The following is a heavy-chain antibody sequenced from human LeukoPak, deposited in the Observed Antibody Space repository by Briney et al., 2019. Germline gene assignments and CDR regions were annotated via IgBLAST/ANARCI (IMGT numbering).Heavy chain of an antibody. J-gene: IGHJ4*02. D-gene: IGHD6-19*01. CDR2: ISSSGSTI. CDR1: GFTFSSYE. CDR3: ASLYSRGGPYYFDY. V-gene: IGHV3-48*03. Sequence: GGSLRLSCAASGFTFSSYEMNWVRQAPGKGLEWVSYISSSGSTIYCADSVKGRFTISRDNAKNSLYLQMNSLRAEDTAVYYWASLYSRGGPYYFDYWGRETLVTVSS.